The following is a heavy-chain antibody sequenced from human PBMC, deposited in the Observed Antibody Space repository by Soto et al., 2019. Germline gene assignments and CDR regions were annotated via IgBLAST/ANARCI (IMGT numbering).Heavy chain of an antibody. CDR1: GYPISSGYY. Sequence: SETLSLTCAVSGYPISSGYYWGWIRQPPGKGLEWIGSIYHSGSTYYNPSLKSRVTISVDTSKNQFSLKLSSVTAADTAVYYCARRRYYDFWSGFDYWGQGTLVTVSS. J-gene: IGHJ4*02. D-gene: IGHD3-3*01. CDR2: IYHSGST. CDR3: ARRRYYDFWSGFDY. V-gene: IGHV4-38-2*01.